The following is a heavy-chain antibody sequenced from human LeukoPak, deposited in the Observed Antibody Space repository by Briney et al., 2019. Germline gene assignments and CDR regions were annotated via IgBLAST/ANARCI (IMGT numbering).Heavy chain of an antibody. Sequence: RGSLRLSCAASRFNFNNYWMSWVRQAPGRGLEWVANIKEDGSVKYYVDSVKGRFIISRDNAKNSQYLQINSLRAEDTAIYYCARIGYRSSSFDYWGQGTLVTVSS. CDR2: IKEDGSVK. V-gene: IGHV3-7*03. J-gene: IGHJ4*02. D-gene: IGHD6-6*01. CDR3: ARIGYRSSSFDY. CDR1: RFNFNNYW.